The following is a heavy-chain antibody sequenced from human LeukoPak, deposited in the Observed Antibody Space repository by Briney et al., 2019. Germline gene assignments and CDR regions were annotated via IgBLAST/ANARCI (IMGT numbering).Heavy chain of an antibody. Sequence: GGSLRLSCSASGFISSTSAMNWVRQAPGKGLEWVSSINSVGSHIYYRDSVKGRFTISRDNAKNSVYLQMNNLRAADTALYYCTRDPAYYLRYGYFDYWGQGILVTVSS. J-gene: IGHJ4*03. V-gene: IGHV3-21*01. D-gene: IGHD1-26*01. CDR1: GFISSTSA. CDR2: INSVGSHI. CDR3: TRDPAYYLRYGYFDY.